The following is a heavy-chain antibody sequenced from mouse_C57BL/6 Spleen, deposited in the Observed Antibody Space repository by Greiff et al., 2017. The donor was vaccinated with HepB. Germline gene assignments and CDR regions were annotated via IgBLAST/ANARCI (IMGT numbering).Heavy chain of an antibody. D-gene: IGHD3-3*01. CDR1: GYSFTSYY. J-gene: IGHJ2*01. V-gene: IGHV1-66*01. Sequence: QVQLKQSGPELVKPGASVKISCKASGYSFTSYYIHWVKQRPGQGLEWIGWIYPGSGNTKYNEKFKGKATLTADTSSSTAYMQLSSLTSEDSAVYYCARKGGLLFDYWGQGTTLTVSS. CDR2: IYPGSGNT. CDR3: ARKGGLLFDY.